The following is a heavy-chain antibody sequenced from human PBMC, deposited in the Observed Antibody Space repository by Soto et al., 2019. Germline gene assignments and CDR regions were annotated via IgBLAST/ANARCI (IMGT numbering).Heavy chain of an antibody. D-gene: IGHD3-9*01. J-gene: IGHJ4*02. CDR1: GYTFTSYG. CDR3: ARSAGLRYFDWLLLSPFDY. V-gene: IGHV1-18*01. CDR2: ISSYNGNT. Sequence: GASVKVSCKASGYTFTSYGISWVRQAPGQGLEWMGWISSYNGNTNYAQKLQGRVTMTTDTSTSTAYMELRSLRSDDTAVYSCARSAGLRYFDWLLLSPFDYWGQGTLVTVSS.